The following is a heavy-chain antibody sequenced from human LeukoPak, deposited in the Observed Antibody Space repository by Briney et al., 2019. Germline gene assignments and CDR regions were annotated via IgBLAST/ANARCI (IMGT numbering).Heavy chain of an antibody. CDR2: IYTSGST. Sequence: SETLSLTCTVSGGSISSGSYYWSWIRQPAGKGLEWIGRIYTSGSTNYNPSLKSRVTISVDTSKNQFSLKLSSVTAADTAVYYCARGIITIFGVVSPYTFDIWGQGTMVTVSS. V-gene: IGHV4-61*02. D-gene: IGHD3-3*01. CDR3: ARGIITIFGVVSPYTFDI. J-gene: IGHJ3*02. CDR1: GGSISSGSYY.